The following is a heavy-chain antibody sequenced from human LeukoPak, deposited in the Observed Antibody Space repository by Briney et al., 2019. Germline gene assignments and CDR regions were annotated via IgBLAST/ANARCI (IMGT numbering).Heavy chain of an antibody. CDR3: ARANREYGDLDS. V-gene: IGHV3-21*01. Sequence: PGGSLRLSCAASGFTFYDHAMNWVRQAPGKGLEWVSSITYISRYIYYADSVKGRFISSRDNAKNSLYLQLNSLTVEDTAVYYCARANREYGDLDSWGQGTLVTVSS. CDR2: ITYISRYI. CDR1: GFTFYDHA. J-gene: IGHJ4*02. D-gene: IGHD4-17*01.